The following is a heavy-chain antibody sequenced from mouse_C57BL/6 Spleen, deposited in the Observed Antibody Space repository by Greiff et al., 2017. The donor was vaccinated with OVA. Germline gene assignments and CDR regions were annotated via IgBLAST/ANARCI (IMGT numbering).Heavy chain of an antibody. CDR3: AREGLPKRVDY. D-gene: IGHD2-4*01. CDR2: ISSGSSTI. J-gene: IGHJ4*01. Sequence: DVMLVESGGGLVKPGGSLKLSCAASGFTFSDYGMHWVRQAPEKGLEWVAYISSGSSTIYYADTVKGRFTISRDNAKNTLFLQMTSLRSEDTAMYYCAREGLPKRVDYWGQGTSVTVSS. CDR1: GFTFSDYG. V-gene: IGHV5-17*01.